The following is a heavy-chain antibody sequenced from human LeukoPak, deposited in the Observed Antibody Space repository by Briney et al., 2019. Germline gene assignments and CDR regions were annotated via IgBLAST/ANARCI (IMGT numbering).Heavy chain of an antibody. CDR3: ARFAILPTMRAVDY. J-gene: IGHJ4*02. V-gene: IGHV3-74*01. Sequence: AGGSLRLSCAASGFTFSSYWMHWVRQAPGKGLVWVSRIKSDGSTNYADSVKGRFTISRDNAKNTLSLQMNSLRAEDTGVYYCARFAILPTMRAVDYWGQGTPVTVSS. CDR1: GFTFSSYW. CDR2: IKSDGST. D-gene: IGHD5-12*01.